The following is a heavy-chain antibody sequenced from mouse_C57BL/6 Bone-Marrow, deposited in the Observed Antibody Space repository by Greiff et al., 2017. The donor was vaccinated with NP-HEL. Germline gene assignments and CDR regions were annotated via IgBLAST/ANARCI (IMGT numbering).Heavy chain of an antibody. CDR1: GYTFTSYW. CDR3: AIALWGRGFAY. Sequence: QVQLQQSGAELVKPGASVKVSCKASGYTFTSYWMHWVKQRPGQGLEWIGRIHPSDSDTNYNQKFKGKATLTVDKSSSTAYMQLSSLTSEDSAVYYCAIALWGRGFAYWGQGTLVTVSA. V-gene: IGHV1-74*01. J-gene: IGHJ3*01. CDR2: IHPSDSDT. D-gene: IGHD6-1*01.